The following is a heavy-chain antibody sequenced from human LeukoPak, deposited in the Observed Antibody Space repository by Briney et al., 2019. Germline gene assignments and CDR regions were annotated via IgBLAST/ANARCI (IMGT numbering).Heavy chain of an antibody. CDR1: GFTFSDYY. Sequence: PGGSLRLSCAASGFTFSDYYMSWIRQAPGKGLEWVSAISGSGGSTYYADSVKGRFTISRDNSKNTLYLQMNSLRAEDTAVYYCAKTLGSWYGYYYYGMDVWGQGTTVTVSS. D-gene: IGHD6-13*01. V-gene: IGHV3-23*01. J-gene: IGHJ6*02. CDR3: AKTLGSWYGYYYYGMDV. CDR2: ISGSGGST.